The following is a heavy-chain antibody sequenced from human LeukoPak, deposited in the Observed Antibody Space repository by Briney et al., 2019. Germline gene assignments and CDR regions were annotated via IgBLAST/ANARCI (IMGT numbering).Heavy chain of an antibody. CDR2: INPVGTAT. D-gene: IGHD2/OR15-2a*01. CDR1: GFSFSAYW. CDR3: ARLVLRGNWFDP. Sequence: GGSLTLSCAASGFSFSAYWMTWVRQAPGAGLEFVANINPVGTATYYADPVKGRFTISRDNAKNSLYLQMNSLRAEDTAVYYCARLVLRGNWFDPWGQGTLVTVSS. J-gene: IGHJ5*02. V-gene: IGHV3-7*01.